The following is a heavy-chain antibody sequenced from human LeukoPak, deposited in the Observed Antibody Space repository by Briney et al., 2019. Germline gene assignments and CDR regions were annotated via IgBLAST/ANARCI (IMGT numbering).Heavy chain of an antibody. Sequence: HPGGSLRLSCAASGFTFSSYAMHWVRQAPGKGLEYVSAISSNGGSTYYANSVKGRFTISRDNSKNTLYLQMGSLRAEDMAVYYCARAYSRWLHHGDFDIWGQGTMVTVSS. CDR2: ISSNGGST. V-gene: IGHV3-64*01. CDR3: ARAYSRWLHHGDFDI. CDR1: GFTFSSYA. D-gene: IGHD5-24*01. J-gene: IGHJ3*02.